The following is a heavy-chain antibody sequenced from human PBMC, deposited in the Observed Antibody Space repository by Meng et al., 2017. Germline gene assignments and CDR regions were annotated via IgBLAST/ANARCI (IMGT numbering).Heavy chain of an antibody. V-gene: IGHV3-20*04. CDR3: ARSKDYDILTGYYVAGNVDY. Sequence: GGSLRLSCEASGFTLDDYGMSWVRQAPGKGLEWVSNISWSCGRIGYADSVKGRFTISRDNAKNSLYLQINSLRAEDTAVYYCARSKDYDILTGYYVAGNVDYWGQGTLVTVSS. D-gene: IGHD3-9*01. CDR2: ISWSCGRI. CDR1: GFTLDDYG. J-gene: IGHJ4*02.